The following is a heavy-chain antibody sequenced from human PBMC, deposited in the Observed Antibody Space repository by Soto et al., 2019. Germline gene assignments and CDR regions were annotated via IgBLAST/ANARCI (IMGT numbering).Heavy chain of an antibody. Sequence: SETLSLTCTVSGGSISSYYWSWIRQPAGKGLEWIGRIYTSGSTDYNPSLKSRVTMSVDTSKNQFSLKLSSVTAADTAVYYCARDRSEVAFLEWSPEEPYGMDVWGQGTTVTFSS. V-gene: IGHV4-4*07. CDR3: ARDRSEVAFLEWSPEEPYGMDV. CDR1: GGSISSYY. CDR2: IYTSGST. J-gene: IGHJ6*02. D-gene: IGHD3-3*02.